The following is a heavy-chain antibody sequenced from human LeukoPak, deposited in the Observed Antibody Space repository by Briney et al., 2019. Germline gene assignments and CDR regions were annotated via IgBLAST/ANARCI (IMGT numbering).Heavy chain of an antibody. V-gene: IGHV4-39*07. Sequence: SETLSLTCTVSGGSISSSRYYWGWIRQPPGKGLEWIGSIYYSGSTYYNPSLKSRVTISVDTSKNQFSLKLSSVTAADTAVYYCAASGYSSSWYIGWFDPWGQGTLVTVSS. J-gene: IGHJ5*02. CDR3: AASGYSSSWYIGWFDP. CDR2: IYYSGST. CDR1: GGSISSSRYY. D-gene: IGHD6-13*01.